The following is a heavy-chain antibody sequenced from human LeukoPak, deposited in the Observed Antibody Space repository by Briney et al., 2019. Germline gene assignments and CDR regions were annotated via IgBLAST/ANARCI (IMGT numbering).Heavy chain of an antibody. V-gene: IGHV3-23*01. D-gene: IGHD1-26*01. CDR1: GFTFSSYA. J-gene: IGHJ3*02. CDR3: ARGGDIVGTSRSAFDI. Sequence: QPGGSLRLSCAASGFTFSSYAMSWVRQAPGKGLEWVSAISGSGGSTYYADSVKGRFTISRDNSKNTLYLQMNSLRAEDTAVYYCARGGDIVGTSRSAFDIWGQGTMVTVSS. CDR2: ISGSGGST.